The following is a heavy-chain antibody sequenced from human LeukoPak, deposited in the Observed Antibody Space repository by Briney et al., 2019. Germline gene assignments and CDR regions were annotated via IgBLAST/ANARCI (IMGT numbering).Heavy chain of an antibody. Sequence: PGGSLRLSCAASGFTFSNQAVHWVRQAPGKGLELVAVISFDGSNTYYADSVKGRFTISRDSSKNTLFLQMNNLRPEDTAVYYCARDGCSSASCYGGGDNYYYYYMDVWGKGTTVTVSS. D-gene: IGHD2-2*01. CDR2: ISFDGSNT. CDR3: ARDGCSSASCYGGGDNYYYYYMDV. J-gene: IGHJ6*03. CDR1: GFTFSNQA. V-gene: IGHV3-30*04.